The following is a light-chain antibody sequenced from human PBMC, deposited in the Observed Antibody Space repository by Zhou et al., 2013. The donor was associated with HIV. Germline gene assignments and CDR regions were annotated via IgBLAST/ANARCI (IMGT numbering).Light chain of an antibody. CDR1: QGIDNW. CDR3: QQSYSTLVT. CDR2: AAS. V-gene: IGKV1-12*01. J-gene: IGKJ3*01. Sequence: DIQMTQSPSSVSASVGERVIITCRASQGIDNWLAWYQQRPDRAPKLLIYAASSLQSGVPSRFSGSGSGTDFTLTISSLQPEDFATYYCQQSYSTLVTFGPGTKVDIK.